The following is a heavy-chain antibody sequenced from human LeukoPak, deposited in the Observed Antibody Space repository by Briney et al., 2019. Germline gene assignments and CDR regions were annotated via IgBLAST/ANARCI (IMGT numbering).Heavy chain of an antibody. CDR1: GGSISRYY. D-gene: IGHD3-3*01. CDR3: AGQTQGCLELLNDYYYFVMDV. CDR2: IYNNGNT. V-gene: IGHV4-4*09. J-gene: IGHJ6*02. Sequence: PSETLSLTCTVSGGSISRYYWSWIRQSPGKGLEWIGYIYNNGNTNYNPSLKSRVTISVDTSKKQFSLKLTSVTAADTAVYYCAGQTQGCLELLNDYYYFVMDVWGQGTTVTVSS.